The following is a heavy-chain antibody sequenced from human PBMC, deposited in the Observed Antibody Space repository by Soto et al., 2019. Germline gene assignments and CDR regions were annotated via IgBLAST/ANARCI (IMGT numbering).Heavy chain of an antibody. D-gene: IGHD6-13*01. Sequence: EVQLLESGGDLVQPGGSLRLSCAASGFTFTNYAMTWVRQAPGKGLEWVSTISGGGSITYYADSLKGRFTISRDNSKNTLYLQINSLRADDTAVYYCAKTIRGGYSSSWYYFDYWGQGTLVTVSS. CDR3: AKTIRGGYSSSWYYFDY. J-gene: IGHJ4*02. V-gene: IGHV3-23*01. CDR1: GFTFTNYA. CDR2: ISGGGSIT.